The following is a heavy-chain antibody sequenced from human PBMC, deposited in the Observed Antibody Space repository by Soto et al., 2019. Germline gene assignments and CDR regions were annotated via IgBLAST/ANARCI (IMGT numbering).Heavy chain of an antibody. Sequence: PGGSLRLSCAASGFTFITYSMSWVRQAPGKGLEWVSYISSSSSTIYYADSVKGRFTISRDNAKNSLYLQMNSLRDEDTAVYYCAAKRYYGSGTYYNPWGQGTLVTVS. V-gene: IGHV3-48*02. D-gene: IGHD3-10*01. CDR3: AAKRYYGSGTYYNP. J-gene: IGHJ5*02. CDR2: ISSSSSTI. CDR1: GFTFITYS.